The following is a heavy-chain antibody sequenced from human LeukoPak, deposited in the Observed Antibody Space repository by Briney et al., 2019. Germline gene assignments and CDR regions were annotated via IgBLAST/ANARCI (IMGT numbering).Heavy chain of an antibody. CDR1: GYTFISYT. V-gene: IGHV1-18*01. J-gene: IGHJ4*02. Sequence: ASVKVSCKASGYTFISYTISWVRQAPGQGLEWMGWISVFNGNTNYALKFQDRVTMTTDTSTSTAYMELRSLRSDDTAVYYCAKDSSSWDLVSPREDYWGQGTLVTVSS. CDR2: ISVFNGNT. D-gene: IGHD6-13*01. CDR3: AKDSSSWDLVSPREDY.